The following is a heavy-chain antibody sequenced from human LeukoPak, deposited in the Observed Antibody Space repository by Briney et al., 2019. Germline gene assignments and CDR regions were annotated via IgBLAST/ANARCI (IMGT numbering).Heavy chain of an antibody. J-gene: IGHJ5*02. Sequence: ASVKVPCKASGYTFTSYDINWVRQATGQGLEWMGWMNPNSGNTGYAQKFQGRVTITRNTSISTAYMELSSLRSEDTAVYYCARVGYDFWSGYWSDWFDPWGQGTLVTVSS. CDR1: GYTFTSYD. V-gene: IGHV1-8*03. CDR3: ARVGYDFWSGYWSDWFDP. D-gene: IGHD3-3*01. CDR2: MNPNSGNT.